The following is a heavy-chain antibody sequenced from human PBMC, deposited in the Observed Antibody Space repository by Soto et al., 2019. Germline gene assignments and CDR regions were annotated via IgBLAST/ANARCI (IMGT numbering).Heavy chain of an antibody. V-gene: IGHV4-59*01. CDR3: TTVVINPGWDY. D-gene: IGHD3-22*01. CDR1: GGSISSYY. Sequence: PSETLSLTCTVSGGSISSYYWSWIRQPPGKGLEWIGYIYYSGSTNYNPSLKSRVTISVDTSKNQFSLKLSSVTAADTAVYYCTTVVINPGWDYWGQGTLVTVSS. J-gene: IGHJ4*02. CDR2: IYYSGST.